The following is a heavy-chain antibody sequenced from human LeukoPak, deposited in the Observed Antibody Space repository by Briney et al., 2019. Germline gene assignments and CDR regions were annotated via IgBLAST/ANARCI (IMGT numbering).Heavy chain of an antibody. CDR3: AKGSWYQLLSGDY. V-gene: IGHV3-23*01. D-gene: IGHD2-2*01. Sequence: PGGSLRLSCAASGFTFSSYAMSWVRQAPGKGLEWVSAISGSDGSTYYADSVKGRFTISRDNSKNTLYLQMNSLRAEDTAVYYCAKGSWYQLLSGDYWGQGTLVTVSS. CDR2: ISGSDGST. J-gene: IGHJ4*02. CDR1: GFTFSSYA.